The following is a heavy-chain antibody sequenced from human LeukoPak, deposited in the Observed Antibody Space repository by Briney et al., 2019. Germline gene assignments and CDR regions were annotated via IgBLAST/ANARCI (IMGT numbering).Heavy chain of an antibody. CDR3: TLNPQDSGSSPRSNRFDP. Sequence: SETLSLTCAVYGGSFSGYYWSWIRQPPGKGLEWIGEINHSGSTNCNPSLKSRVTISVDTSKNQFSLKLSSVTAADTAVYYCTLNPQDSGSSPRSNRFDPWGQGTLVTVSS. D-gene: IGHD6-19*01. CDR1: GGSFSGYY. J-gene: IGHJ5*02. V-gene: IGHV4-34*01. CDR2: INHSGST.